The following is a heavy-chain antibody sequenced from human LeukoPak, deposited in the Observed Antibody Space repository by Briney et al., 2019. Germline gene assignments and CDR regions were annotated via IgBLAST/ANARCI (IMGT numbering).Heavy chain of an antibody. Sequence: GGSLRLSCAASGFTFSSYWMHRVRQAPGKGLVWVSRINGNGSSTDYADSVKGRFTISRDNAKNTLYLQMNSLRAEDTAVYYCARLSYRPESSIAARPYDYWGQGTLVTVSS. D-gene: IGHD6-6*01. CDR1: GFTFSSYW. CDR2: INGNGSST. V-gene: IGHV3-74*01. J-gene: IGHJ4*02. CDR3: ARLSYRPESSIAARPYDY.